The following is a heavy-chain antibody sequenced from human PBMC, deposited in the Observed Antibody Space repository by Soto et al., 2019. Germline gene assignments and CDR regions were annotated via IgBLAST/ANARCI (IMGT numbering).Heavy chain of an antibody. J-gene: IGHJ5*02. V-gene: IGHV4-39*01. CDR3: ARMNYRISEDSNGRRNWLEP. Sequence: PAGTXSLTCTFSVYSITLSSFYGCWIRQPPGSVRDWVGDVYYSGSTYYNPSLKSRLTMSIDTSKGQFSLKMSSVTAADTGVYYCARMNYRISEDSNGRRNWLEPWGQGTQVTVSS. D-gene: IGHD2-15*01. CDR1: VYSITLSSFY. CDR2: VYYSGST.